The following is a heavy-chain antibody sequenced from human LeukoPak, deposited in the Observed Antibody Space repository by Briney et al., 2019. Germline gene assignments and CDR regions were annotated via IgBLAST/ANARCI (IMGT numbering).Heavy chain of an antibody. Sequence: GGSLRLSCAASGFTFSSYGMHWVRQAPGKGLEWVAVISYDGSNKYYADSVKGRFTISRDNSKNTLYLQMNSLRAEDTAVYYCAKTLWFGELLGSFDYWGQGTLVTVSS. CDR1: GFTFSSYG. CDR3: AKTLWFGELLGSFDY. D-gene: IGHD3-10*01. J-gene: IGHJ4*02. V-gene: IGHV3-30*18. CDR2: ISYDGSNK.